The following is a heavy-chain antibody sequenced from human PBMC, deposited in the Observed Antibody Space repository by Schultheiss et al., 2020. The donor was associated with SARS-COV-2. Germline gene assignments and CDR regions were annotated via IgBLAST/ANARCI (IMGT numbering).Heavy chain of an antibody. CDR3: ARDETGIFYDY. V-gene: IGHV3-23*01. J-gene: IGHJ4*02. Sequence: GGSLRLSCAASGFTFSDYYMSWIRQAPGKGLEWVSAISGSGGSTYYADSVKGRFTISRDNSKNSLYLQMNSLRAEDTAVYYCARDETGIFYDYWGQGTLVTVSS. CDR1: GFTFSDYY. CDR2: ISGSGGST. D-gene: IGHD3-9*01.